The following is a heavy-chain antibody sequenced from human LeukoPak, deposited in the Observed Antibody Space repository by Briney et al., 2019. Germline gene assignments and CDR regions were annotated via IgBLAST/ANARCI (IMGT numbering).Heavy chain of an antibody. V-gene: IGHV4-4*07. J-gene: IGHJ4*02. CDR1: GGSMNTYY. Sequence: SETLSLTCSVSGGSMNTYYGSWIRQSAGKGLEWIGRIHTSGSTNYNPSLKSRVTMSVDTSKNQFSLKVSSVSAADTGVYYCARAPEFSSGWLLDCWGQGSLVTVSP. CDR3: ARAPEFSSGWLLDC. CDR2: IHTSGST. D-gene: IGHD6-19*01.